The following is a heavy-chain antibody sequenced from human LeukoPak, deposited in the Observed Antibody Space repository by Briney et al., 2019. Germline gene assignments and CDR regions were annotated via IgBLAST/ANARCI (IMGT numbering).Heavy chain of an antibody. V-gene: IGHV3-7*02. J-gene: IGHJ3*02. D-gene: IGHD2-2*01. Sequence: GGSLRLSCEASGFTFNTYGMHWVRQAPGKGLEWVANIKQDGSEKYYVDSVKGRFTISRDNAKNSLYLQMNSLRAEDTAVYNCARTAGYSSIVFDIWGQGTMVTVSS. CDR1: GFTFNTYG. CDR2: IKQDGSEK. CDR3: ARTAGYSSIVFDI.